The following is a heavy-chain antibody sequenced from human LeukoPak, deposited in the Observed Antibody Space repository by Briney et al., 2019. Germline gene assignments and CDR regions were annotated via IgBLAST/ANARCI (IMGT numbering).Heavy chain of an antibody. CDR2: INHSGST. CDR1: GGAFRGYY. V-gene: IGHV4-34*01. D-gene: IGHD3-3*01. CDR3: ARMIQIRFLEWFYDAFDI. J-gene: IGHJ3*02. Sequence: SEALFLTCGFFGGAFRGYYWRWLRQPPGKGVAWIGGINHSGSTNYNPSLKSRVTISVDTSKNQFSLKLSSVTAADTAVYYCARMIQIRFLEWFYDAFDIWGQGTMVTVSS.